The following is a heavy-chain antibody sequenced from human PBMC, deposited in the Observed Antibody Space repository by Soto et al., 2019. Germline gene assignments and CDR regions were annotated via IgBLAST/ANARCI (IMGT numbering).Heavy chain of an antibody. CDR1: GGSISSSSYY. CDR2: IYYSGST. J-gene: IGHJ6*02. CDR3: ARTLYSSGWEIIYYYYGMDV. V-gene: IGHV4-39*01. D-gene: IGHD6-19*01. Sequence: ASETLSLTCTVSGGSISSSSYYWGWIRQPPGKGLEWIGSIYYSGSTYYNPSLKSRVTISVDTSKNQFSLKLSSVTAADTAVYYCARTLYSSGWEIIYYYYGMDVWGQGTTVTVSS.